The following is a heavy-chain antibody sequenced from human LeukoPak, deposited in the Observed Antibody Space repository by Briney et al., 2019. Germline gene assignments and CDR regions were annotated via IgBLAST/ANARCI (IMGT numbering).Heavy chain of an antibody. J-gene: IGHJ4*02. CDR2: INSDGGST. V-gene: IGHV3-74*01. Sequence: PRGSLRLSCAASGFTFRSYWMHWVRQVPGKGLVWVSRINSDGGSTSYADSVKGRFTISRDNAKNTLYLQMNSLRVEDTAVFYCARATTGSYDYWGQGTLVTVSS. CDR3: ARATTGSYDY. D-gene: IGHD1-26*01. CDR1: GFTFRSYW.